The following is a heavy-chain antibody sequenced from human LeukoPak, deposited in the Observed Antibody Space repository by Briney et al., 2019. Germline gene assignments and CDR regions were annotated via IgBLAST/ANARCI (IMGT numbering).Heavy chain of an antibody. J-gene: IGHJ3*02. D-gene: IGHD5-24*01. CDR3: AGDEGWTFDI. V-gene: IGHV3-7*01. Sequence: GGSLGLSCAASGFSFSTHWMSWFRQAPGKGLEWVALIKQDGSVIHYVDSVKGRFTISRDNAKNSLSLQMNSLRADDTAVYYCAGDEGWTFDIWGQGTKVTVSS. CDR2: IKQDGSVI. CDR1: GFSFSTHW.